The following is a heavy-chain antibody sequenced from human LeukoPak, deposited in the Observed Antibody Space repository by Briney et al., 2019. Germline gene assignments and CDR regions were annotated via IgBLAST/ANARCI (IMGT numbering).Heavy chain of an antibody. D-gene: IGHD6-13*01. CDR3: ARSSYSSSWYGGDYFDY. V-gene: IGHV4-38-2*02. CDR2: IYHSGST. Sequence: SETLSLTCTVSGYSISSGYYWGWIRQPPGKGLEWIGSIYHSGSTYYNPSLKSRVTISVDTSKNQFSLKLSSVTAADTAVYYCARSSYSSSWYGGDYFDYWGQGTLVTVSS. J-gene: IGHJ4*02. CDR1: GYSISSGYY.